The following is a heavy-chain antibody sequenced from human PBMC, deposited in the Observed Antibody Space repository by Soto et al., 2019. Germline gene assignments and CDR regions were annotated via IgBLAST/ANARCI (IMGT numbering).Heavy chain of an antibody. CDR3: ARSHYTYGLVIDD. Sequence: SETLCLSCSVPRDSITTNGCYWSWIQQPPGKRLQWVGNVYWTGSTFCPSSLTSRVLISVDTSKNECSSRLTSVRQADTDVSYCARSHYTYGLVIDDRGPGTLVTVSS. D-gene: IGHD3-16*02. V-gene: IGHV4-39*01. CDR2: VYWTGST. J-gene: IGHJ4*02. CDR1: RDSITTNGCY.